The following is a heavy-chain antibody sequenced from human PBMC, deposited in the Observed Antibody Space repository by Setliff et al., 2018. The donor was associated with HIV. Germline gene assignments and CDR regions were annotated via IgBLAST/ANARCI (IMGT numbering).Heavy chain of an antibody. CDR2: INHSGST. J-gene: IGHJ4*02. Sequence: SETLSLTCAVYGGSFSGYYWSWIRQPPGKGLEWIGEINHSGSTFYSPSLKSRVTISVDTSKNQFSLKLSSVTAADTAISYCARGSPSSSWYGEYAYWGQGTLVTVSS. V-gene: IGHV4-34*01. CDR3: ARGSPSSSWYGEYAY. D-gene: IGHD6-13*01. CDR1: GGSFSGYY.